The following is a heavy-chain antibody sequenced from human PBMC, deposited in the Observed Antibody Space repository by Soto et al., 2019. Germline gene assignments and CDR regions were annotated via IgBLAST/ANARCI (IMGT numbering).Heavy chain of an antibody. CDR2: ISGSGGST. D-gene: IGHD3-10*01. Sequence: GGSLRLSCAASGFTFSSYAMSWVRQAPGKGLEWVSAISGSGGSTYYADSVKGRFTISRDNSKNTLYLQMNSLRAEDTAVYYCAKDRLWFGEYGYGMDVWGQGTTVTVSS. CDR3: AKDRLWFGEYGYGMDV. CDR1: GFTFSSYA. J-gene: IGHJ6*02. V-gene: IGHV3-23*01.